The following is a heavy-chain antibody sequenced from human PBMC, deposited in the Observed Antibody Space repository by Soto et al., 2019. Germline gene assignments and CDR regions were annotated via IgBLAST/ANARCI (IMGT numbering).Heavy chain of an antibody. Sequence: ASVKVSCKASGYTFTRSGISWVRQAPGQGLEWMGWISTYNGDTNYAQTFQGRVTMTTDTSTSTVHMEVRSLRSDDTAVYYCATDGQITTFGVASAPYALDVWGQGTTVTVSS. D-gene: IGHD3-3*01. CDR3: ATDGQITTFGVASAPYALDV. V-gene: IGHV1-18*01. CDR1: GYTFTRSG. CDR2: ISTYNGDT. J-gene: IGHJ6*02.